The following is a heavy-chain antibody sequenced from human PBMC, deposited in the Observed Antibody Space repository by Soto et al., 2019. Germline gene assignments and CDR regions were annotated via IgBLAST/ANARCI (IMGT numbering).Heavy chain of an antibody. D-gene: IGHD1-26*01. CDR3: ARAMRGSYLRYFDY. CDR1: GGSISSYY. V-gene: IGHV4-59*01. Sequence: QVQLQESGPGLVKPSETLSLTCTVSGGSISSYYWSWIRQPPGKGLEWIGYIYYSGSTNYNPSLKGRVTISVDTSKNQFSLKLGSVTAADTAVYYCARAMRGSYLRYFDYWGQGTLVTVSS. J-gene: IGHJ4*02. CDR2: IYYSGST.